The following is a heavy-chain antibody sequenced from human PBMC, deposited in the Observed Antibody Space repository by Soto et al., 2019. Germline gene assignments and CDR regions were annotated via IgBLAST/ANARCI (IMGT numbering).Heavy chain of an antibody. J-gene: IGHJ4*02. V-gene: IGHV3-23*01. CDR3: AKVPLADYDILTGYDY. CDR1: GFTFSSYA. CDR2: ISGSGGST. Sequence: EVQLLESGGGLVQPGGSLRLSCAASGFTFSSYAMSWVRQAPGKGLEWVSAISGSGGSTYYADSVKGRFTISRDNXKXXLYLQMNSMRAEDTAVYYCAKVPLADYDILTGYDYWGQGTLVTVSS. D-gene: IGHD3-9*01.